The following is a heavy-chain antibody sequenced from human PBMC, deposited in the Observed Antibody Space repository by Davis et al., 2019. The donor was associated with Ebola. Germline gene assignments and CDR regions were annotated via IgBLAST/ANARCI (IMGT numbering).Heavy chain of an antibody. CDR2: IRFHGSDK. J-gene: IGHJ4*02. CDR3: AKEEGSSGSYPN. Sequence: PGGSLRLSCAASGFTFSSYGMHWVRQAPGMGLEWVAFIRFHGSDKFYADSVKGRLTISRDNSKNTLYLQMNSLRPEDTAVYYCAKEEGSSGSYPNWGQGTLATVSS. CDR1: GFTFSSYG. D-gene: IGHD3-22*01. V-gene: IGHV3-30*02.